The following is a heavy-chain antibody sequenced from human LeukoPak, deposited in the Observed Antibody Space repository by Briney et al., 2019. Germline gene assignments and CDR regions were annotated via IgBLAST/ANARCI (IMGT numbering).Heavy chain of an antibody. CDR3: AKCTTTCYAYAFHI. CDR1: GFTFSSYA. CDR2: ISGSGGDT. J-gene: IGHJ3*02. V-gene: IGHV3-23*01. D-gene: IGHD2-2*01. Sequence: GGSLRLSCAASGFTFSSYAMSWVRQAPGKGLEWVSAISGSGGDTEYADSVQGRFTISRDNSKNTLYLQMNSLRVEDTAIYYCAKCTTTCYAYAFHIWGQGTMVTVSS.